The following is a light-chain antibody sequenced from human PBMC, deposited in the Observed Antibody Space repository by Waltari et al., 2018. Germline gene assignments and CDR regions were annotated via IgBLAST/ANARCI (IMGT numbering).Light chain of an antibody. J-gene: IGKJ1*01. CDR3: QHYVRLPAT. CDR2: GAS. V-gene: IGKV3-20*01. Sequence: DIVLTQSPGSLSSSPGERVTLSCRARQSVSRALAWYQQKPGQPPRLLIFGASNRATGIPDRFSGSGSGTDFSLTISRLEPEDFAVYYCQHYVRLPATFGQGTKVEIK. CDR1: QSVSRA.